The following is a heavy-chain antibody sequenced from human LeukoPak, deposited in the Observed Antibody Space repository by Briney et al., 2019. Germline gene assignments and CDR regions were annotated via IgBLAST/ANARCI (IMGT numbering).Heavy chain of an antibody. J-gene: IGHJ4*02. CDR2: INWNGGST. V-gene: IGHV3-20*04. D-gene: IGHD5-18*01. Sequence: GGSLGLSCAASGFTFDDYGMSWVRQAPGKGLEWVSGINWNGGSTGYADSVKGRFTISRDNAKNSLYPQMNSLRAEDTALYYCARYSYGYPFDYWGQGTLVTVSS. CDR1: GFTFDDYG. CDR3: ARYSYGYPFDY.